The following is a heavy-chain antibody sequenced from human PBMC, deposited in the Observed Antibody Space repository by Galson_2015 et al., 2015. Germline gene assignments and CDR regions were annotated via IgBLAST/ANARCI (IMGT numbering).Heavy chain of an antibody. CDR1: GYTFSNYW. CDR3: ARGRYCSAGRCRNWFDP. Sequence: QSGAEVKKPGESLKISCKGSGYTFSNYWIGRVRQMPGKGLEWMAIIYPDDSDTRYSPSFQGQVTISADKSTSTAYLQWSSLKASDTAMYYCARGRYCSAGRCRNWFDPWGQGTLVTVSS. CDR2: IYPDDSDT. V-gene: IGHV5-51*01. J-gene: IGHJ5*02. D-gene: IGHD2-15*01.